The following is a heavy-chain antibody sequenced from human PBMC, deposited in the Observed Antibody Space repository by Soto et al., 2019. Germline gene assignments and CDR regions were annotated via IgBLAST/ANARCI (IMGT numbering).Heavy chain of an antibody. V-gene: IGHV3-23*01. CDR3: AKDQPYYYDSSGYYY. J-gene: IGHJ4*02. Sequence: GGSLRLSCAASGFTFSSYAMSWVRQAPGKGLEWVSAISGSGGSTCYADSVKGRFTISRDNSKNTLYLQMNSLRAEDTAVYYCAKDQPYYYDSSGYYYWGQGTLVTVSS. CDR2: ISGSGGST. CDR1: GFTFSSYA. D-gene: IGHD3-22*01.